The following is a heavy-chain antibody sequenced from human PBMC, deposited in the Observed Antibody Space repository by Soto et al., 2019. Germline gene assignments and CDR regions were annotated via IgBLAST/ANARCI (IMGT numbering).Heavy chain of an antibody. CDR2: IYYSGST. J-gene: IGHJ1*01. CDR1: GGSISSYY. Sequence: SETLSLTCTVSGGSISSYYWSWIRQPPGKGLEWIGYIYYSGSTNYNPSLKSRVTISVDTSKNQFSLKLSSVTAADTAVYYCASVQTYSSSHYFQHWGQGTLVTVSS. V-gene: IGHV4-59*08. CDR3: ASVQTYSSSHYFQH. D-gene: IGHD6-13*01.